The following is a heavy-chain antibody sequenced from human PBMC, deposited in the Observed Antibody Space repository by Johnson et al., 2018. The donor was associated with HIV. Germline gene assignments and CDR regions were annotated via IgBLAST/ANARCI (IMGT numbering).Heavy chain of an antibody. CDR3: ARDQSEVDAFDI. CDR1: GITVSSNY. Sequence: QVQLVESGGGLVQPGGSLRLSCSASGITVSSNYMTWIRQAPGKGLECVSYISSSGRTIYYADSVKGRFTISRDNAKNSLYLQMNSLSAEDTAVYYCARDQSEVDAFDIWGQGTMVTVSS. V-gene: IGHV3-11*04. J-gene: IGHJ3*02. CDR2: ISSSGRTI.